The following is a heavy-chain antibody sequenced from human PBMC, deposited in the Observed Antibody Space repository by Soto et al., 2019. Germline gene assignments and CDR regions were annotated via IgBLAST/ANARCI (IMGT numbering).Heavy chain of an antibody. J-gene: IGHJ6*02. Sequence: QVQLVESGGGVVQPGRSLRLSCAASGFTFSSYGMHWVRQAPGKGLEWVAVISYYGSNKYYADSVKGRFTISRDNSKNTLYLQMNSLRAEDTAVYYCAKDLSYIGVRGMDVWGQGTTVTVSS. CDR1: GFTFSSYG. CDR3: AKDLSYIGVRGMDV. D-gene: IGHD3-10*01. CDR2: ISYYGSNK. V-gene: IGHV3-30*18.